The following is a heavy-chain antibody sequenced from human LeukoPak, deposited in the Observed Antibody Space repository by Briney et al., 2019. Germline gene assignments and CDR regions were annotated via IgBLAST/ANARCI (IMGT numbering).Heavy chain of an antibody. CDR1: GYTFTSYD. Sequence: GASVEVSCTASGYTFTSYDINWVRQATGQGLEWMGWMNPNSGNTGYTQKFQGRVTMTRNTSINTAYMELSSLRSDDTAVYYCARGLRSCSAGSCYFSPPYYYYMDVWGKGTTVPISS. D-gene: IGHD2-15*01. J-gene: IGHJ6*03. V-gene: IGHV1-8*01. CDR3: ARGLRSCSAGSCYFSPPYYYYMDV. CDR2: MNPNSGNT.